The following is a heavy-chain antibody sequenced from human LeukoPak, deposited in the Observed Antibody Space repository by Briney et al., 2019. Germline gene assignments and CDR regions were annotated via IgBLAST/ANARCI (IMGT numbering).Heavy chain of an antibody. V-gene: IGHV6-1*01. CDR1: GDSVSSNSAG. CDR3: AGTNSGNLEI. CDR2: TYYRSKWYN. J-gene: IGHJ3*02. Sequence: SQTLSLTCAISGDSVSSNSAGWNWIRQSPSRGLEWLGRTYYRSKWYNEYAVSVKSRITINPDTSKNQFSLQLDSVTPEDTAVYYCAGTNSGNLEIWGQGTMVTVSS. D-gene: IGHD1-26*01.